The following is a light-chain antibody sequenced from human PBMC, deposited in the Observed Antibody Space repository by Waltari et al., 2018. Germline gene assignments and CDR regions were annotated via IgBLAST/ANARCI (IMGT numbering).Light chain of an antibody. CDR2: NNS. V-gene: IGLV1-40*01. J-gene: IGLJ1*01. Sequence: QSVLTQPPSVSGAPGQRVTISCTGSSSNIWADFDVHWYQLLPGTAPKLLIYNNSTRPSGVPDRFSGSRSGTSASLAITGLQAEDEADYYCQSYDSSLGVLCVFGTGTKVTVL. CDR1: SSNIWADFD. CDR3: QSYDSSLGVLCV.